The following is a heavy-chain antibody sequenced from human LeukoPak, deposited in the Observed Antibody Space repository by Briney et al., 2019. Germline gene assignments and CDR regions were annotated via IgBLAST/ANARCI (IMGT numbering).Heavy chain of an antibody. CDR1: GFTFSNYA. CDR2: ISGSGGST. D-gene: IGHD1-26*01. V-gene: IGHV3-23*01. J-gene: IGHJ3*02. Sequence: GGSLRLSCAASGFTFSNYAMSWVRQAPGKGLEWVSTISGSGGSTYYADSVKGRFTISRDNAKNSLYLQMNSLKAEDTAIYYCAREVGTPQAFDIWGQGTMVTVSS. CDR3: AREVGTPQAFDI.